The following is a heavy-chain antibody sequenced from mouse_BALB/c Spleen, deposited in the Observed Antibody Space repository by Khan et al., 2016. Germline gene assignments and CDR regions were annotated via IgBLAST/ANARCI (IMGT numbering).Heavy chain of an antibody. CDR2: IDPANGNT. V-gene: IGHV14-3*02. Sequence: VQLQQSGAELVKPGASVKLSCTASGFNIKDNYMHWVKQRPEQGLEWIGRIDPANGNTKYDPKFQGQATITADTSPNTAYLQISSLTSEDTAVYYWARLGDYGYWGRGTTLTVSS. CDR1: GFNIKDNY. D-gene: IGHD1-1*01. CDR3: ARLGDYGY. J-gene: IGHJ2*01.